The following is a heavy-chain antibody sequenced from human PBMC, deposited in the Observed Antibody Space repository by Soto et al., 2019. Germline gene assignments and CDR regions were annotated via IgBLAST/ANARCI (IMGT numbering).Heavy chain of an antibody. J-gene: IGHJ5*02. D-gene: IGHD2-15*01. Sequence: ASVKVSCKASGYTFNYYGISWVRQAPGQGLEWMGWINPDNGDTKYDQKFQGRVTMTTDTSTSTAYMELRSLRSDDTAVYYCARSRVVTQYNWFDPWGQGSLVTVSS. CDR1: GYTFNYYG. CDR2: INPDNGDT. CDR3: ARSRVVTQYNWFDP. V-gene: IGHV1-18*01.